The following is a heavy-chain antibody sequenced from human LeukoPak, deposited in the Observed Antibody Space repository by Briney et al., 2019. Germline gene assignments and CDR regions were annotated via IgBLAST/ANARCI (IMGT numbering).Heavy chain of an antibody. CDR1: GGSFSGYY. Sequence: SQTLSLTCAVYGGSFSGYYWSWIRQPPGKGLEWSGEINHSGSTNYNPSLKSRVTISVDTSKNQFSLKLSSVTAADTAVYYCARDLGGIVILWGQGTLVTVSS. J-gene: IGHJ4*02. CDR2: INHSGST. V-gene: IGHV4-34*01. D-gene: IGHD1-26*01. CDR3: ARDLGGIVIL.